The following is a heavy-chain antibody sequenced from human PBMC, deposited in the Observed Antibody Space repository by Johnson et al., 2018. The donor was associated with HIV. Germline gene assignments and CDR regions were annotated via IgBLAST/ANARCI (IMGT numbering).Heavy chain of an antibody. D-gene: IGHD4-17*01. Sequence: VQLVESGGGLMKPGGSLRLSCAASGLTVSNIYMTWVRQAPGKGLEWVSVIYSGGSTYYADSVKGRFTISRDNSKNTLYLQMNSLRAEDTAVYYCAREVAGDYGDSPGAFDIWGQGTMVTVSS. CDR1: GLTVSNIY. J-gene: IGHJ3*02. CDR3: AREVAGDYGDSPGAFDI. CDR2: IYSGGST. V-gene: IGHV3-53*01.